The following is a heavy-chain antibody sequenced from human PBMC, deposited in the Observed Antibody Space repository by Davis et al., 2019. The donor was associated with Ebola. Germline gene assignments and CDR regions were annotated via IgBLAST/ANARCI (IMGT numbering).Heavy chain of an antibody. J-gene: IGHJ4*02. V-gene: IGHV3-21*04. CDR2: ISSSSSYI. D-gene: IGHD4-17*01. CDR3: AKRGDDYGDYSGY. CDR1: GFTFSSYS. Sequence: GESLKISCAASGFTFSSYSMNWVRQAPGKGLEWVSSISSSSSYIYYADSVKGRFTISRDNSKNTLYLQMNSLRAEDTAVYYCAKRGDDYGDYSGYWGQGTLVTVSS.